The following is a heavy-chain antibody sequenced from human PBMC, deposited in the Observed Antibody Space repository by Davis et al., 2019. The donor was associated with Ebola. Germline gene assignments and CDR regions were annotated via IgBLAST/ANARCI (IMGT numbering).Heavy chain of an antibody. Sequence: GGSLRLSCPAPGFPFISYAMHWVRQPPGKGLEYVSAISSNGGSTYYADSVKGRFTISRDNSKNTLYLQMSSLRAEDTAVYYCVKGTTVTTHNWFDPWGQGTLVTVSS. D-gene: IGHD4-17*01. CDR2: ISSNGGST. J-gene: IGHJ5*02. CDR1: GFPFISYA. V-gene: IGHV3-64D*08. CDR3: VKGTTVTTHNWFDP.